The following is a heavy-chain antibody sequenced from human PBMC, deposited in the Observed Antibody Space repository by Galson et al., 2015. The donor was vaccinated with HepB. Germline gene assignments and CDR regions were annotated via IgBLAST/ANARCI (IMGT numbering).Heavy chain of an antibody. J-gene: IGHJ4*02. CDR2: ISAYNGNT. D-gene: IGHD2-15*01. CDR3: ARPYCSGGSCYLYYFDP. CDR1: GSSFTNYG. Sequence: SVKVSCKASGSSFTNYGVSWVRQAPGQGLEWMGWISAYNGNTNYAQKLQGRVTMTTDTSTSTAYMELRSLRSDDTAVYYCARPYCSGGSCYLYYFDPWGQGTLVTVSS. V-gene: IGHV1-18*01.